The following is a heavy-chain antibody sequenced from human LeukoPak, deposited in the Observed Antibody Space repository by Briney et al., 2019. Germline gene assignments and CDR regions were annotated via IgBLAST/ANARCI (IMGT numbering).Heavy chain of an antibody. CDR1: GYTFTSYY. Sequence: ASVKVSCKASGYTFTSYYIHWVRQAPGQGLEWMGIINPSGGSTTYAQKFQGRVTMTRDTSTSTIYMELSSLRSEDTAVYYCARDPTSAYYRHPYFDYWGQGTLVTVSS. CDR3: ARDPTSAYYRHPYFDY. V-gene: IGHV1-46*01. D-gene: IGHD3-22*01. CDR2: INPSGGST. J-gene: IGHJ4*02.